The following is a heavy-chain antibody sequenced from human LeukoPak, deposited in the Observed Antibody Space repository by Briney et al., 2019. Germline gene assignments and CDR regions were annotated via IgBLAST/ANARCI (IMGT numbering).Heavy chain of an antibody. CDR1: GYTFTXXY. J-gene: IGHJ5*02. D-gene: IGHD3-3*01. CDR3: ARXRVTIFGVGWFDP. V-gene: IGHV1-69*13. Sequence: GASVTVSCTASGYTFTXXYMHWVXQXPGQGXXXXXXXXXXFXTTXXXXXXXXXXXITAXXSTSTAYMXLSSLGSEDTAVYYCARXRVTIFGVGWFDPWGQGTLVTVSS. CDR2: XXXXFXTT.